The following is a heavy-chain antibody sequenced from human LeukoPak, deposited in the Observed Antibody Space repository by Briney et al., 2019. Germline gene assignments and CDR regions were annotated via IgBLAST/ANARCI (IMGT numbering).Heavy chain of an antibody. CDR3: ARGGSYIQPYYFDY. V-gene: IGHV3-53*01. D-gene: IGHD1-26*01. J-gene: IGHJ4*02. Sequence: GGSLRLSCAVSGFTVSSNSMSWVRQAPGKGLEWVSILYSGGGTDYADSVKGRFTISRDNAKNSLYLQMNSLRAEDTALYYCARGGSYIQPYYFDYWGQGTLVTVSS. CDR1: GFTVSSNS. CDR2: LYSGGGT.